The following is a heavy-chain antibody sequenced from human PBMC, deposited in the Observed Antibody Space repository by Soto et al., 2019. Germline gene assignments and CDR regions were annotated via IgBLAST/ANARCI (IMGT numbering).Heavy chain of an antibody. CDR3: TTAAGYGDYYCYYYGMDV. CDR1: GFTFSNAW. CDR2: IKSKTDGGTT. J-gene: IGHJ6*02. V-gene: IGHV3-15*07. Sequence: PGGSLRLSCAASGFTFSNAWMNWVRQAPGKGLEWVGRIKSKTDGGTTDYAAPVKGRFTISRDDSKNTLYLQMNSLKTEDTAVYYCTTAAGYGDYYCYYYGMDVWGQGTTVTVSS. D-gene: IGHD4-17*01.